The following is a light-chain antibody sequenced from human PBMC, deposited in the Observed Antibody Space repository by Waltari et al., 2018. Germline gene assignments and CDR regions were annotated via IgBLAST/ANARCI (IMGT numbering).Light chain of an antibody. V-gene: IGLV2-14*01. CDR1: NSDVGGYNY. Sequence: QSVLTQPASVSGSPGQSLTLSCTGTNSDVGGYNYVSWYQQHPGKAPKLMIYDVSNRPSGVSNRFSGSKSGNTASLTISGLQAEDEADYYCSSYTSSSTQVFGTGTKVTVL. CDR3: SSYTSSSTQV. J-gene: IGLJ1*01. CDR2: DVS.